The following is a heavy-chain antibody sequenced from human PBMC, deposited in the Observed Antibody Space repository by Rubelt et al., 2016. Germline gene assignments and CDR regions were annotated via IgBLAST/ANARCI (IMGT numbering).Heavy chain of an antibody. CDR3: ARLPEDF. V-gene: IGHV1-2*02. D-gene: IGHD1-14*01. Sequence: QVQLVQSGAEVKKPGSSVKVSCKASGGTFSSYAISWVRQAPGQGLEWMGWINPNSGGTNYAQKVQGRVIMTRDASISTAYMELSRLRSDDTAVYYCARLPEDFWGQGTLVTVSS. CDR1: GGTFSSYA. CDR2: INPNSGGT. J-gene: IGHJ4*02.